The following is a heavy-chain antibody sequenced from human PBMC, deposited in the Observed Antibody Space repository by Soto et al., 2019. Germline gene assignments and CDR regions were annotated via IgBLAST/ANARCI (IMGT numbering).Heavy chain of an antibody. CDR2: ITSRGGGT. Sequence: GGSLRLSCAASGFTFSAYVMSWVRQAPGKGLEWVSRITSRGGGTYYADSVKGRFTVSRDNSKNTVYLQINSLRDEDRAVYYCANLTGAWGQGTLVTVSS. V-gene: IGHV3-23*01. CDR1: GFTFSAYV. CDR3: ANLTGA. J-gene: IGHJ4*02. D-gene: IGHD1-26*01.